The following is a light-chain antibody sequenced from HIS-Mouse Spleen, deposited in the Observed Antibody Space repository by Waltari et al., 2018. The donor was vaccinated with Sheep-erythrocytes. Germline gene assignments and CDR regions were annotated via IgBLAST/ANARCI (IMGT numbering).Light chain of an antibody. CDR2: EGS. CDR1: SSDVGSYNL. V-gene: IGLV2-23*01. CDR3: CSYAGSSTLV. Sequence: QSALTQPASVSGSPGQSIPISCTGTSSDVGSYNLVSWYQQHPAKAPKLMISEGSKRTTGVSNRFSVSKSGNTAYLTIPGLQAEDEADYYCCSYAGSSTLVFGGGTKLTVL. J-gene: IGLJ2*01.